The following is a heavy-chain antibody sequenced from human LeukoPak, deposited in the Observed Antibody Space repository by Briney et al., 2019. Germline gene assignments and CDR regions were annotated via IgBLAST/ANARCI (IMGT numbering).Heavy chain of an antibody. CDR3: AKDRPYKYDSSGFLAFDI. J-gene: IGHJ3*02. CDR2: IGNSGATT. V-gene: IGHV3-23*01. Sequence: GGSLRLSCAASGFTFTTYAMSWVRQGPGKGLEWVSTIGNSGATTLYADSVKGRFTISRDNSKNMLYLQMNSLRAEDTAVYYCAKDRPYKYDSSGFLAFDIWGQGTLLTVSS. CDR1: GFTFTTYA. D-gene: IGHD3-22*01.